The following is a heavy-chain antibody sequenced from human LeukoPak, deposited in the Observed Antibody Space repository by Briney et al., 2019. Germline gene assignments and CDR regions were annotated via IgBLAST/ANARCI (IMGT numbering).Heavy chain of an antibody. Sequence: GGSLRLSCAAPGFTFDDYAMHWVRQAPGKGLEWVSGISWNSGSIGYADSVKGRFTISRDNAKNSLYLQMNSLRAEDTALYYCAKAVNYHGMDVWGQGTTVTVSS. CDR3: AKAVNYHGMDV. J-gene: IGHJ6*02. CDR2: ISWNSGSI. CDR1: GFTFDDYA. V-gene: IGHV3-9*01.